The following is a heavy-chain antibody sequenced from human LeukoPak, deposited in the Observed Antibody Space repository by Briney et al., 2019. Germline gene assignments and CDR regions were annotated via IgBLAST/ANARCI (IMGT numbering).Heavy chain of an antibody. CDR1: GGSISSSSYY. V-gene: IGHV4-39*01. Sequence: PSETLSLTCTVSGGSISSSSYYWGWIRQPPGKGLEWIGSIYYSGSTYYNPSLKSRVTISVDTSKNQFSLKLSSVTAADTAVYYCARRSPDYGDSYPDYWGQGTLVTVSS. CDR3: ARRSPDYGDSYPDY. D-gene: IGHD4-17*01. CDR2: IYYSGST. J-gene: IGHJ4*02.